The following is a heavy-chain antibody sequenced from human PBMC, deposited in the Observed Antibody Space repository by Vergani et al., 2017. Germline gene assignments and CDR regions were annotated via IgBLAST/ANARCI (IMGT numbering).Heavy chain of an antibody. J-gene: IGHJ6*03. CDR2: VYYSGST. CDR3: ARPLYYYYYMDV. CDR1: GGSISSSTYY. Sequence: QLQLQESGPGLVKPSETLSLTCTVSGGSISSSTYYWGWIRQPPGKGLDGLGCVYYSGSTYYNPSLKSRVTISVDTSKNQFSLKLNSVTAADTAVYYCARPLYYYYYMDVWGNGTTVTVSS. V-gene: IGHV4-39*01.